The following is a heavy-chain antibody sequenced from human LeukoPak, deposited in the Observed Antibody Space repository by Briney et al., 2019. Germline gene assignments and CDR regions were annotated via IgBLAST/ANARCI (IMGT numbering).Heavy chain of an antibody. D-gene: IGHD1-26*01. Sequence: SETLSLTCTVSGGSGNSGSYYWNWIRQPPGKGLEWIGYIYYSGSTNYNPSLKSRVTISVDTSKNQFSLKLSSVTAADTAVYYCARAAYSGSYHSDYWGQGTLVTVSS. CDR2: IYYSGST. V-gene: IGHV4-61*01. J-gene: IGHJ4*02. CDR1: GGSGNSGSYY. CDR3: ARAAYSGSYHSDY.